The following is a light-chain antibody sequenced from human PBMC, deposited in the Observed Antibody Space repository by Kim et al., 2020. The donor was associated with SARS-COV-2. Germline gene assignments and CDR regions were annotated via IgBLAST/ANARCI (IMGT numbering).Light chain of an antibody. CDR2: QDS. J-gene: IGLJ2*01. Sequence: SYELTQPPSVSVSPGQTASITCSGDKLGDKYACWYQQKPGQSPVLVIYQDSKRPSGIPERFYGSNSGNTATLTISGTQAMDEADYYCQAWDSSTHVVFGG. V-gene: IGLV3-1*01. CDR1: KLGDKY. CDR3: QAWDSSTHVV.